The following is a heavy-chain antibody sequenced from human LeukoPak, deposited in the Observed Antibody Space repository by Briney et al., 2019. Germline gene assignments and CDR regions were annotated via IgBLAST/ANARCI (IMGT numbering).Heavy chain of an antibody. CDR3: ARDAGTTVVKVWRHAFDI. D-gene: IGHD4-23*01. CDR1: GGSISSYY. J-gene: IGHJ3*02. Sequence: PSETLSLTCTVSGGSISSYYWSWIRQPAGKGLEWIGRIYTSGGTNYNPSLKSRVTMSVDTSKNQFSLKLSSVTAADTAVYYCARDAGTTVVKVWRHAFDIWGQGTMVTVSS. V-gene: IGHV4-4*07. CDR2: IYTSGGT.